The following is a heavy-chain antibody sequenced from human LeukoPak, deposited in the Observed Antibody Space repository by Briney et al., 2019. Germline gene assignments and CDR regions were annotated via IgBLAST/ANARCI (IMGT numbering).Heavy chain of an antibody. Sequence: GGSRRLSCAASGFTFSSYAMSWVRQAPGKGLEWVSAISGSGGSTNYADSVKGRFTISRDNSKNTLYLQMNSLRAEDTAVFYCAKTGVGYCTGGSCSAADYWGQGTLVTVSS. D-gene: IGHD2-15*01. CDR3: AKTGVGYCTGGSCSAADY. CDR1: GFTFSSYA. V-gene: IGHV3-23*01. CDR2: ISGSGGST. J-gene: IGHJ4*02.